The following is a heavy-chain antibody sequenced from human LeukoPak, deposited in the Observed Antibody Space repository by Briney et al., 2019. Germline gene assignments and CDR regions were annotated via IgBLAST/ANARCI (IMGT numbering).Heavy chain of an antibody. Sequence: ASVKVSCKTSGYTFTDYYIHWLRQAPGQGLEWMAYIYSNDGDTRYARNFQGRVTLTRDTSMSEVYMELSRLTSDDTAIYYCARDSSAAAEDIDFWGQGTLVTVSS. V-gene: IGHV1-2*02. D-gene: IGHD6-6*01. J-gene: IGHJ4*02. CDR3: ARDSSAAAEDIDF. CDR2: IYSNDGDT. CDR1: GYTFTDYY.